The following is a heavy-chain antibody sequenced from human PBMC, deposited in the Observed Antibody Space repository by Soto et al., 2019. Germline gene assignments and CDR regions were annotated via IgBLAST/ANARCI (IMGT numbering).Heavy chain of an antibody. CDR2: IYYSGST. Sequence: SETLSLTCTVSGGSISSYYWSWIRQPPGKGLEWIGYIYYSGSTNYNPSLKSRVTISVDTSKNQFSLKLSSVTAADTAVYYCARVTIAAAGHNWFDPWGQGTLVSVPQ. J-gene: IGHJ5*02. D-gene: IGHD6-13*01. CDR1: GGSISSYY. V-gene: IGHV4-59*01. CDR3: ARVTIAAAGHNWFDP.